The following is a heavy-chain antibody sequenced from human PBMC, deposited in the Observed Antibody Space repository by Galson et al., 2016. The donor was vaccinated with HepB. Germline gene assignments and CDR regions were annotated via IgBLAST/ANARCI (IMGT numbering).Heavy chain of an antibody. V-gene: IGHV5-10-1*01. CDR3: ARRGVNNNGLDY. Sequence: QSGAEVKKPGESLTISCKGSGYNFANYWIAWVRQMPGKGLEWMGRIDPSDSYVDYNPSFQGHVTISTDKSVSTAYLRWGSLKASDGGMYYCARRGVNNNGLDYWGQGTLVAVSS. D-gene: IGHD1/OR15-1a*01. J-gene: IGHJ4*02. CDR1: GYNFANYW. CDR2: IDPSDSYV.